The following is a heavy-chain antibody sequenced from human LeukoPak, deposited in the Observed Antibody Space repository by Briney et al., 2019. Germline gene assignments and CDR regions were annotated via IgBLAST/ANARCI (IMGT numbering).Heavy chain of an antibody. CDR3: ARPIFGGAFDI. D-gene: IGHD3-3*01. CDR1: GFTFSSYS. J-gene: IGHJ3*02. CDR2: ISSSSSYI. V-gene: IGHV3-21*01. Sequence: GGSLRISCAASGFTFSSYSMIWVRQDPGKGLEWVSSISSSSSYIYYADSVKGRFTISRDNAKNSLYLQMNSLRAEDTAVYYCARPIFGGAFDIWGQGTMVTVSS.